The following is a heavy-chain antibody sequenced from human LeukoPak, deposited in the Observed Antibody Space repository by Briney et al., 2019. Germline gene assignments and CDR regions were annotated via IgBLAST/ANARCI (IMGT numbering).Heavy chain of an antibody. CDR1: GFTFSGYG. CDR2: ISYDGSNK. J-gene: IGHJ6*02. CDR3: AKAVMALYYYYGMDV. D-gene: IGHD5-24*01. V-gene: IGHV3-30*18. Sequence: PGGSLRLSCAASGFTFSGYGMHWVRQAPGKGLEWVAVISYDGSNKYYADSVKGRFTISRDNSKNTLYLQMNSLRAEDTAVYYCAKAVMALYYYYGMDVWGQGTTVTVSS.